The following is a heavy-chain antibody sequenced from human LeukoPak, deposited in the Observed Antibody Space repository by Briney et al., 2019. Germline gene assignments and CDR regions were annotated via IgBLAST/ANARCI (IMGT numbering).Heavy chain of an antibody. CDR1: QYTFTNFW. Sequence: VESLKLSCRGSQYTFTNFWIGWVRQMPGKGLEWVGIIYPGDSDTRYSPSFQGQVTISADKSISTAYLQWSSLRASDTAMYYCTRSTYGDYDSWGQGTLVTLSS. V-gene: IGHV5-51*01. J-gene: IGHJ4*02. CDR2: IYPGDSDT. CDR3: TRSTYGDYDS. D-gene: IGHD4-17*01.